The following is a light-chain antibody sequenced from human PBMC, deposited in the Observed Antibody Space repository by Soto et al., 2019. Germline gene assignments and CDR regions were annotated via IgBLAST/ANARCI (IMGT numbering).Light chain of an antibody. J-gene: IGKJ4*01. CDR1: HSVSSN. V-gene: IGKV3-15*01. Sequence: EIVLTPSPGTLSLSPVERATLSCRASHSVSSNYLAWYQQKPGQAPRLLIYGASTRATGIPARFSGSGSGTEFTLTISSLQSEDFAVYYCQQYNNWPPLTFGGGTKVDIK. CDR2: GAS. CDR3: QQYNNWPPLT.